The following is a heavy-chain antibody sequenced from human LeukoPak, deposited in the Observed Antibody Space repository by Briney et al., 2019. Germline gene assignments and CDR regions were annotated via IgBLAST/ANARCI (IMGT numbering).Heavy chain of an antibody. J-gene: IGHJ4*02. CDR2: ITQDGTEK. V-gene: IGHV3-7*01. CDR3: VRVALHYYGSESYYFFEH. CDR1: TFTTYW. Sequence: GESLRLSCAFTFTTYWLGWVRQPPGKRLEWVANITQDGTEKYYVDSVKGRFTISRDNAKNSLYLQMNTLRVEDTAIYYCVRVALHYYGSESYYFFEHWGQGTPVTASS. D-gene: IGHD3-10*01.